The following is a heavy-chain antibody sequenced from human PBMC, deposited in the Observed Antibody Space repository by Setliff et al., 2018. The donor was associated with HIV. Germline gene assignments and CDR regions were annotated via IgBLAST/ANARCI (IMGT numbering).Heavy chain of an antibody. CDR1: GDSITGYY. V-gene: IGHV4-59*12. Sequence: SETLSLTCTVSGDSITGYYWSWIRQPPGKGPEWIGWIYYSGNTRYNPSLKSRVTISRDDSRGMVFLEMNSLKIEDTALYYCVTDRDGAGAGHWGRGTLVTVSS. D-gene: IGHD1-26*01. J-gene: IGHJ4*02. CDR3: VTDRDGAGAGH. CDR2: IYYSGNT.